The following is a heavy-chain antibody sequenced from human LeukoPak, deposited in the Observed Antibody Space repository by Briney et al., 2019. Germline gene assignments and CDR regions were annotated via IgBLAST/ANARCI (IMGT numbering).Heavy chain of an antibody. CDR1: GFTFSSYG. CDR2: IWYDGSNK. V-gene: IGHV3-33*01. J-gene: IGHJ6*02. CDR3: ARTLSYCSGGSCYRRGSYYYYYGMDV. D-gene: IGHD2-15*01. Sequence: GGSLRLSCAASGFTFSSYGMHWVCQAPGKGLEWVAVIWYDGSNKYYADSVKGRFTISRDNSKNTLYLQMNSLRAEDTAVYYCARTLSYCSGGSCYRRGSYYYYYGMDVWGQGTTVTVSS.